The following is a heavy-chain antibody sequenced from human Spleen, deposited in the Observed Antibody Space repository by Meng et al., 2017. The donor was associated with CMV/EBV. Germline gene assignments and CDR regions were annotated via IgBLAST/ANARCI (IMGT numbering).Heavy chain of an antibody. CDR2: TSTYNGIT. CDR1: CYTFNNYG. CDR3: ARREGWFDS. J-gene: IGHJ5*01. Sequence: KVACKASCYTFNNYGISWVRQAPGQGLEWLGWTSTYNGITNYAQNLQGRVTLTTDTSTSTAYMELRSLRYDDTAVYYCARREGWFDSWGQGTLVTVSS. V-gene: IGHV1-18*01.